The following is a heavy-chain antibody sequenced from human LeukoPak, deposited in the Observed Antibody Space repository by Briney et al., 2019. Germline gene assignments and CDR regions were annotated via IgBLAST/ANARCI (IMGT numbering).Heavy chain of an antibody. V-gene: IGHV3-30*03. CDR2: ISYDGSNK. J-gene: IGHJ3*01. CDR3: ARDRAMIVVVFTTDAFDF. D-gene: IGHD3-22*01. CDR1: GFTFSSYG. Sequence: PGGSLRLSCAASGFTFSSYGMHWVRQAPGKGLEWVAVISYDGSNKYYADSVKGRFTISRDNSKNTLYLQMNSLRAEDTAVYYCARDRAMIVVVFTTDAFDFWGQGTVVTVSS.